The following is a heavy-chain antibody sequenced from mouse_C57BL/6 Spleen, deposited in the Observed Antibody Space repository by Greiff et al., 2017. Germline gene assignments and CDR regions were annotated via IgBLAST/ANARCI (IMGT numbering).Heavy chain of an antibody. J-gene: IGHJ4*01. CDR3: AREGSMYGEDYAIDY. CDR2: ISYDGSN. CDR1: GYSITSGYY. Sequence: EVKLMESGPGLVKPSQSLSLTCSVTGYSITSGYYWNWIRQFPGNKLEWMGYISYDGSNNYNPSLKNRISITRDTSKNQFFLKLNYVTTENMATDYCAREGSMYGEDYAIDYWGQGTSVTVSS. D-gene: IGHD2-13*01. V-gene: IGHV3-6*01.